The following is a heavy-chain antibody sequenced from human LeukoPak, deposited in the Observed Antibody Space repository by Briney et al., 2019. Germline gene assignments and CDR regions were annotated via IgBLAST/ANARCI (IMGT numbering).Heavy chain of an antibody. J-gene: IGHJ6*04. CDR2: INEDGSGK. Sequence: GGSLRLSCVSSGFTFSNYWMKWVRQAPGKGLEWVASINEDGSGKFSVGSVKDRITISRDNTRNSLDLQINSLTVEDTAIYYCARDDGHVRGTGTTVTVSS. CDR1: GFTFSNYW. V-gene: IGHV3-7*01. CDR3: ARDDGHV.